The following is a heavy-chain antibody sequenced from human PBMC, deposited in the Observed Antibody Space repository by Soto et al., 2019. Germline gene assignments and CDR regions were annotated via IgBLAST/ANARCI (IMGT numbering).Heavy chain of an antibody. CDR2: ISAYNGKT. CDR3: ARWGDPYYYDSSGFPYYFDY. CDR1: GYTFTNYG. D-gene: IGHD3-22*01. J-gene: IGHJ4*02. Sequence: ASVKVSCKTSGYTFTNYGLSWVRQAPGQGLEWMGWISAYNGKTNYAQKVQGRLTMTTDTSTSTAYMELRSPRSDDTAVYYCARWGDPYYYDSSGFPYYFDYWGQGTLVTVS. V-gene: IGHV1-18*01.